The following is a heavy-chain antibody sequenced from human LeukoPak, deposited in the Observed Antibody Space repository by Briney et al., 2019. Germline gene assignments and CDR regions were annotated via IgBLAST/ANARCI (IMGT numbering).Heavy chain of an antibody. CDR2: IYPGDSDT. CDR1: GYSFNTYW. J-gene: IGHJ3*02. CDR3: ARLQDVGLTGMNAFDI. Sequence: GESLKISCNGSGYSFNTYWIGWVRQMPGKGLEWMGIIYPGDSDTKYSPSFQGQVTISADKSISTAYLQWSSLKASDTAMYYCARLQDVGLTGMNAFDIWGQGTMVTVSS. V-gene: IGHV5-51*01. D-gene: IGHD7-27*01.